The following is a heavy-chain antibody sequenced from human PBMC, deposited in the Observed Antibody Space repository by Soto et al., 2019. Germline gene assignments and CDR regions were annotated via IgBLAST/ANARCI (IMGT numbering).Heavy chain of an antibody. D-gene: IGHD1-26*01. J-gene: IGHJ4*02. CDR3: LKENMGAAYFYS. CDR2: ISGNGGST. Sequence: GVSLRLSCAASRFTFSSFAMSWVRQAPGKGLEWVSAISGNGGSTYYADSVKGRFTISRDNSKNTLFLQMNSLRADDTATYYCLKENMGAAYFYSCGLGTLVPVSA. CDR1: RFTFSSFA. V-gene: IGHV3-23*01.